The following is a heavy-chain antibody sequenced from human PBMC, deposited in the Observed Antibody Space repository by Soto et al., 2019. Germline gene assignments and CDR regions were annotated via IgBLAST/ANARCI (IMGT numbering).Heavy chain of an antibody. CDR1: GFTFSSYG. D-gene: IGHD6-13*01. Sequence: HPGGSLRLSCAASGFTFSSYGMHWVRQAPGKGLEWVAVISYDGSNKYYADSVKGRFTISRDNSKNTLYLQMNSLRAEDTAVYYCSKDAPSSSWPEIDYWGQGTLVTVSS. V-gene: IGHV3-30*18. CDR3: SKDAPSSSWPEIDY. CDR2: ISYDGSNK. J-gene: IGHJ4*02.